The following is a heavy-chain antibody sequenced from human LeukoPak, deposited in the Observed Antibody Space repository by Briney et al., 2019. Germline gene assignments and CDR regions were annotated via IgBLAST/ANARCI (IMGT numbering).Heavy chain of an antibody. CDR1: GGSISSYY. CDR2: IYYSGST. Sequence: SETLSLTCTVSGGSISSYYWSWIRQPPGKGLEWIGYIYYSGSTNYNPSLKSRVTISVDTSKNQYSLKLSPVTAADTAVYYCARAAGSYGYDFFDYWGQGTLVTVSS. CDR3: ARAAGSYGYDFFDY. V-gene: IGHV4-59*01. D-gene: IGHD5-18*01. J-gene: IGHJ4*02.